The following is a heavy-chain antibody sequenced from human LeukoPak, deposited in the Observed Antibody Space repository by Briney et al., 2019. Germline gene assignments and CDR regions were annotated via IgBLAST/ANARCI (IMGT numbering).Heavy chain of an antibody. CDR1: GFTMINHA. Sequence: PGGSLRLSCAASGFTMINHAMHWVRQAPGKGLEWVALISYDGTNKYYADSVKGRFAISRDNSKKTVYLQMNSLRADDTAVYFCARARNYYDGSGYPQDAFDLWGQGTMVTVSS. CDR3: ARARNYYDGSGYPQDAFDL. J-gene: IGHJ3*01. V-gene: IGHV3-33*01. CDR2: ISYDGTNK. D-gene: IGHD3-22*01.